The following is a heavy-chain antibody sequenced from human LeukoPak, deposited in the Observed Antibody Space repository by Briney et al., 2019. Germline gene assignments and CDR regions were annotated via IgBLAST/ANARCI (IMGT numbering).Heavy chain of an antibody. J-gene: IGHJ4*02. V-gene: IGHV3-23*01. CDR1: GLTFSSFA. Sequence: PGGSLRLSCAASGLTFSSFAMRWVRQAPGKGLEWVSSVSGSGGATYYADSVKGRFTTSRDNSKNTLFLQMSSLRVEDTAIYYCAKEGTYYDSSGYYTHWGQGTLVAVSS. CDR3: AKEGTYYDSSGYYTH. CDR2: VSGSGGAT. D-gene: IGHD3-22*01.